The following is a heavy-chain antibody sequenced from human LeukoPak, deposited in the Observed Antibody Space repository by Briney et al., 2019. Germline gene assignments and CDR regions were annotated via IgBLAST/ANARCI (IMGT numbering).Heavy chain of an antibody. D-gene: IGHD2-2*01. V-gene: IGHV4-34*01. CDR2: INHSGST. CDR1: GGSFSGYY. Sequence: SETLPLTCAVYGGSFSGYYWSWIRQPPGKGLEWIGEINHSGSTNYNPSLKSRVTISVDTSKNQFSLKLSSVTAADTAVYYCARGGGYCSSTSCHWYFDLWGRGTLVTVSS. CDR3: ARGGGYCSSTSCHWYFDL. J-gene: IGHJ2*01.